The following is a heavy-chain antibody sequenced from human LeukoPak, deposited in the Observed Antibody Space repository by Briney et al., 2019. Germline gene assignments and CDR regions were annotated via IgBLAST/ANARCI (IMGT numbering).Heavy chain of an antibody. V-gene: IGHV1-2*02. D-gene: IGHD3-10*01. Sequence: GASVKVSCKASGYTFTGYYMHWVRQAPGQGLEWMGWINPNSGGTNYAQKFQGRDTMTRDTSISTAYMELSRLRSDDTAVYYCARTRPLPYYYGSGTPTWFGFDPWGQGTPVTVSS. CDR3: ARTRPLPYYYGSGTPTWFGFDP. CDR1: GYTFTGYY. J-gene: IGHJ5*02. CDR2: INPNSGGT.